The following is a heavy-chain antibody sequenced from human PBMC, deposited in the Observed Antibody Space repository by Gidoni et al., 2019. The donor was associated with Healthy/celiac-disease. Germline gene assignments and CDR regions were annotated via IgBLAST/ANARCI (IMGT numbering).Heavy chain of an antibody. V-gene: IGHV1-2*06. CDR3: ARDLPRIAAPRDRNWFDP. J-gene: IGHJ5*02. CDR1: GYTFTGDY. CDR2: INPNSGGT. Sequence: QVQLVHSGAEVKKPVASVKVSCKASGYTFTGDYMHGVRQAPGQGLEWMGRINPNSGGTNYAQKFQGRVTMTRDTSISTAYMELSRLRSDDTAVYYCARDLPRIAAPRDRNWFDPWGQGTLVTVSA. D-gene: IGHD2-15*01.